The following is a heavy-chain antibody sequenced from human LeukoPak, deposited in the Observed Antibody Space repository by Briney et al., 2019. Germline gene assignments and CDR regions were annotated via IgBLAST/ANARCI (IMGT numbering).Heavy chain of an antibody. Sequence: PGGSLRLSCAASGFTFSSYWMSWVRQAPGKGLEWVSGISDSGGSTYYADSVKGRFTISRDNSKNTLYLQMNSLRAEDTAVYYCAKSLSGGGYYFEYWGQGTLVTVSS. J-gene: IGHJ4*02. V-gene: IGHV3-23*01. CDR2: ISDSGGST. CDR3: AKSLSGGGYYFEY. CDR1: GFTFSSYW. D-gene: IGHD3-10*01.